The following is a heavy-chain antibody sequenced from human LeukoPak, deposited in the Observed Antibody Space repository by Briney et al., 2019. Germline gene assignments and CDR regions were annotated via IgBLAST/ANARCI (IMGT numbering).Heavy chain of an antibody. Sequence: GGSLRLSCAASGFTFSTYWMSWVRQAPGKGLEWVANIKQDGGEKYYADSVKGRFTISRDNAKNSLYLQMNSLRTEDTAVYYCARGYGDPLDYYYYMDVWGNGTTVTVSS. CDR2: IKQDGGEK. V-gene: IGHV3-7*01. CDR1: GFTFSTYW. J-gene: IGHJ6*03. CDR3: ARGYGDPLDYYYYMDV. D-gene: IGHD4-17*01.